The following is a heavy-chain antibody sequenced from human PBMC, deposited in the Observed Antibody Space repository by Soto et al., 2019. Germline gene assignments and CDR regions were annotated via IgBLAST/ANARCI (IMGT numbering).Heavy chain of an antibody. Sequence: PSETLSLTCAVYGVSFSCYYWSWIRQPPGKGLEWIGEINHSGSTNYNPSLKSRVTISVDTSKNPFYLQLSSVTAEDTAVYYCARGQRYSSDPSRYYLKLYYFDDCGQGTLVTVSS. D-gene: IGHD3-22*01. J-gene: IGHJ4*02. CDR2: INHSGST. CDR3: ARGQRYSSDPSRYYLKLYYFDD. V-gene: IGHV4-34*01. CDR1: GVSFSCYY.